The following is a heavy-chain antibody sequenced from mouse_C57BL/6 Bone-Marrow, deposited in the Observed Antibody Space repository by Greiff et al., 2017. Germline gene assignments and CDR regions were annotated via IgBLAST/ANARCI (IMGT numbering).Heavy chain of an antibody. V-gene: IGHV1-72*01. D-gene: IGHD3-2*02. J-gene: IGHJ2*01. Sequence: VQLQQSGAELVRPGASVKLSCKASGYTFTSYWMHWVKQRPGRGLEWIGRIDPNSGGTKYNEKFKSKATLTVDKPSSTAYMQLSSLTSEDSAVYYCAREDSSGFYYFDYWGQGTTLTVSS. CDR2: IDPNSGGT. CDR1: GYTFTSYW. CDR3: AREDSSGFYYFDY.